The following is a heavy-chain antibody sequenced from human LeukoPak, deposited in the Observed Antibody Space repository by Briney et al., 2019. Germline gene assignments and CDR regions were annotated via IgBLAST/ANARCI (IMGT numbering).Heavy chain of an antibody. CDR1: GFTVSSNS. Sequence: GGSLRLSCTVSGFTVSSNSMSWVRQAPGKGLEWVSFIYSDNTHYADSVKGRFTISRDNAKNSLYLQMNSLRAEDTAVYYCAKPGPWSKYYFDYWGQGTLVTVSS. V-gene: IGHV3-53*01. CDR2: IYSDNT. CDR3: AKPGPWSKYYFDY. D-gene: IGHD1/OR15-1a*01. J-gene: IGHJ4*02.